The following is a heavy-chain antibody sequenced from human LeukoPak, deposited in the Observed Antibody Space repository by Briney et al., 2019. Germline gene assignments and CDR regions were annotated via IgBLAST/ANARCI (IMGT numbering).Heavy chain of an antibody. CDR2: INPEGRRT. CDR1: GITLSIYW. D-gene: IGHD2-21*01. CDR3: VKIMGGDNDY. Sequence: GGSLRLSCTASGITLSIYWMHWVRQGPGKGLVWVSRINPEGRRTDYADSVKGRFTISRDNAKNTLYLQMNSLRVEDTAVYYCVKIMGGDNDYWGQGTLVTISS. J-gene: IGHJ4*02. V-gene: IGHV3-74*01.